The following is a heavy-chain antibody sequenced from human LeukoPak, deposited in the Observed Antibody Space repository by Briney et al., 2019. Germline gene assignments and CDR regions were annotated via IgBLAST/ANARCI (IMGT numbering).Heavy chain of an antibody. CDR1: GFTVSSNY. V-gene: IGHV3-7*05. CDR2: IKQDGSQK. J-gene: IGHJ4*02. CDR3: ASPNWNYYNY. D-gene: IGHD1-20*01. Sequence: GGSLRLSCAASGFTVSSNYMSWVRQAPGKGLEWVANIKQDGSQKYYVDSVKGRFTISRDNAKNSLYLQMDSLRAEDSAVYYCASPNWNYYNYWGQGTLVTVSS.